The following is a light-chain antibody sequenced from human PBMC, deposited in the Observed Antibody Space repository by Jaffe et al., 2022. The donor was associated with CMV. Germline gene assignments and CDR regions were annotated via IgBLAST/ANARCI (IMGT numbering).Light chain of an antibody. CDR1: QGIYTY. CDR3: QQLSTYPVT. Sequence: IQLTQSPSSLSASVGDRVTITCRASQGIYTYLAWYQQEPGKVPKLLIYAASTLQSGVPSRFSGSGSGTDFTLTISSLQPEDFATYYCQQLSTYPVTFGGGTKVEIK. V-gene: IGKV1-9*01. J-gene: IGKJ4*01. CDR2: AAS.